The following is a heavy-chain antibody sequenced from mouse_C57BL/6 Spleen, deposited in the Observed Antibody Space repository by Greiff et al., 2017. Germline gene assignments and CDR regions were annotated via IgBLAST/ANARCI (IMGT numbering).Heavy chain of an antibody. CDR3: ARRSTGDFAY. CDR1: GFTFSSYT. V-gene: IGHV5-9*01. J-gene: IGHJ3*01. Sequence: EVKLMESGGGLVKPGGSLKLSCAASGFTFSSYTMSWVRQTPEKRLEWVATISGGGGNTYYPDSVKGRFTISRDNAKNTLYLQMSSLRSEDTALYYCARRSTGDFAYWGQGTLVTVSA. CDR2: ISGGGGNT. D-gene: IGHD1-1*01.